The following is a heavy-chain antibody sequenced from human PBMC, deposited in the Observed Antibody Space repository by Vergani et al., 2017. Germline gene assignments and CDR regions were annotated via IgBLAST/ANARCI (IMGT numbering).Heavy chain of an antibody. CDR3: AGWFIVRGVGGYNWFDP. CDR2: IDPSDSCT. V-gene: IGHV5-10-1*01. CDR1: GYSFTSYW. J-gene: IGHJ5*02. D-gene: IGHD3-10*01. Sequence: EVQLVQSGAEVKKPGESLRISCKGSGYSFTSYWISWVRQMPGKGLEWMGMIDPSDSCTNYSPSFQGHVTISADKSISTAYLQWSSLKASDTAMYYCAGWFIVRGVGGYNWFDPWGQGTLVTVSS.